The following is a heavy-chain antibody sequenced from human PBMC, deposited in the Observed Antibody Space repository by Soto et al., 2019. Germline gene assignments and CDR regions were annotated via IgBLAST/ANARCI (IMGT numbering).Heavy chain of an antibody. CDR2: ISGSGDST. J-gene: IGHJ4*02. V-gene: IGHV3-23*01. CDR3: AKVKTWTYLDY. D-gene: IGHD5-12*01. CDR1: GFTFSSYA. Sequence: PGGSLRLSCAASGFTFSSYAMSWVRQAPGKGLEWVSAISGSGDSTYYADSVKGRFSISRDNSENTLSLQMNSLRAEDTAVYYCAKVKTWTYLDYWGQGTLVTVSS.